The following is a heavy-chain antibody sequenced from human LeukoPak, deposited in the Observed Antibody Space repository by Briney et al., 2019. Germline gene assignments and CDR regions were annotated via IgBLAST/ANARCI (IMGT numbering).Heavy chain of an antibody. D-gene: IGHD3-3*01. CDR1: GGSISGYY. V-gene: IGHV4-34*01. Sequence: SETLSLTCTVSGGSISGYYWSWIRQPPGKGLEWIGEINHSGSTNYNPSLKSRVTISVDTSKNQFSLKLSSVTAADTAVYYCARVARTYYDFWTGPRYFDYWGQGTLVTVSS. CDR3: ARVARTYYDFWTGPRYFDY. CDR2: INHSGST. J-gene: IGHJ4*02.